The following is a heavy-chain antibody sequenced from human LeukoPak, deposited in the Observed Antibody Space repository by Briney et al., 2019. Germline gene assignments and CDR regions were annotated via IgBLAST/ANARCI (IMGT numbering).Heavy chain of an antibody. CDR1: GFTVSSNY. CDR2: IYSGGST. Sequence: PGGSLRLSCAASGFTVSSNYMSWVRQAPGKGLEWVSVIYSGGSTYYADSVKGRFTISRDNSKNTLYLQMNSLRAEDTAVYYCARDYHGNNWFYFDFWGQGALVAVSS. CDR3: ARDYHGNNWFYFDF. V-gene: IGHV3-53*01. J-gene: IGHJ4*02. D-gene: IGHD1-1*01.